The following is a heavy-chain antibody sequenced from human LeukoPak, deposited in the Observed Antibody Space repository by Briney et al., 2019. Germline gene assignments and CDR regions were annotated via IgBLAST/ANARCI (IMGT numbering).Heavy chain of an antibody. J-gene: IGHJ4*02. Sequence: PSETLSLTCAVYGGSFCGYYWSWIRQAPGKGLEWIGEINHSGSTNDNSTLKRRRTVSVDTSKNQFSLKLSSVTAADTAVYDCAGVVEGSDSSGYYLLYWGQGTLVTVSS. CDR1: GGSFCGYY. D-gene: IGHD3-22*01. V-gene: IGHV4-34*01. CDR2: INHSGST. CDR3: AGVVEGSDSSGYYLLY.